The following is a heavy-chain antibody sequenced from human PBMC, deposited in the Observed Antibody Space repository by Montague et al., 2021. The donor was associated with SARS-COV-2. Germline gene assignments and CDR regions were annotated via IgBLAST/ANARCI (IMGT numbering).Heavy chain of an antibody. V-gene: IGHV3-7*01. Sequence: SLRLSCAASGFTFSNYWMSWVRQAPGKGLEWVANIKEDGGQKYYVDSXXGRFTISRDNAKNSLYLQMNSLRAKDTAVYYCARDPNCGSTSCYYHYWGQGTLVTVSS. CDR1: GFTFSNYW. CDR3: ARDPNCGSTSCYYHY. CDR2: IKEDGGQK. D-gene: IGHD2-2*01. J-gene: IGHJ4*02.